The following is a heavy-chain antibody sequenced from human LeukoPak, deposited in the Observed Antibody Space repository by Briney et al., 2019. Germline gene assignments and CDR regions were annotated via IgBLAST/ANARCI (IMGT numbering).Heavy chain of an antibody. J-gene: IGHJ4*02. D-gene: IGHD6-13*01. CDR2: ISWNSGSI. Sequence: SGRSLRLSCAASGFTFDDYAMHWVRQAPGKGLEWVSGISWNSGSIGYADSVKGRFTISRDNAKNSLYLQMNSLRGEDTALYYCAKTRHSSSWYVPPDYWGQGTLVTVSS. CDR1: GFTFDDYA. CDR3: AKTRHSSSWYVPPDY. V-gene: IGHV3-9*01.